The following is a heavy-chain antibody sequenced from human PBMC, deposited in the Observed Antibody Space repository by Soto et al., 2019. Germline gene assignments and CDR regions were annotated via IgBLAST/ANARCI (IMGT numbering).Heavy chain of an antibody. V-gene: IGHV4-59*01. D-gene: IGHD6-6*01. CDR2: IYYSGST. J-gene: IGHJ6*03. Sequence: SETLSLTCTVSGGSISSYYWSWIRQPPGKGLEWIGYIYYSGSTNYNPSLKSRVTISVDTSKNQFSLKLSSVTAADTAVYYCARDRQQLVASGRYYYYYMDVWGKGTTVTVSS. CDR1: GGSISSYY. CDR3: ARDRQQLVASGRYYYYYMDV.